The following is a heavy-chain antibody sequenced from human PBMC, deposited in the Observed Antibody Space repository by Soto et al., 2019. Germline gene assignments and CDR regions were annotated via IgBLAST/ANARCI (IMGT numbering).Heavy chain of an antibody. CDR3: AKDREGYCSGGSCYYFDY. CDR2: ISYDGSNK. J-gene: IGHJ4*02. V-gene: IGHV3-30*18. CDR1: GFNFSPYD. D-gene: IGHD2-15*01. Sequence: VQLLESGGGLVRPGGSLRLSCAASGFNFSPYDMTWVRQAPGKGLEWVAVISYDGSNKYYADSVKGRFTISRDNSKNTLYLQMNSLRAEDTAVYYCAKDREGYCSGGSCYYFDYWGQGTLVTVSS.